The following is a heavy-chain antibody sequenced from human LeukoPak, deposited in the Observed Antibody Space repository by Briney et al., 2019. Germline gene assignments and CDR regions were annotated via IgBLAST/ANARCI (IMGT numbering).Heavy chain of an antibody. J-gene: IGHJ2*01. Sequence: SETLSLTCAVYGGSFSGYYWGWIRQPPGKGLEWIGSIYYSGSTYYNPSLTSRVTISVDTSKNQFSLKLSSVTAADTAVYYCARLEGSMWYFDLWGRGTLVTVSS. CDR2: IYYSGST. V-gene: IGHV4-39*01. CDR1: GGSFSGYY. CDR3: ARLEGSMWYFDL.